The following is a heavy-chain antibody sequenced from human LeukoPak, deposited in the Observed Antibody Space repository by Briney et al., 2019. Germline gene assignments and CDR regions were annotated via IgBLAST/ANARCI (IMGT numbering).Heavy chain of an antibody. CDR1: GCTFTSYA. CDR3: AGVVGDSGWFDP. J-gene: IGHJ5*02. CDR2: INAGNGNT. D-gene: IGHD1-14*01. V-gene: IGHV1-3*01. Sequence: ASVKVSCKASGCTFTSYAMHWVRQAPGQRLEWMGWINAGNGNTKYSQKFQGRVTITRDTSASTAYMELSSLRSEDTAVYYCAGVVGDSGWFDPWGQGTMVTVSS.